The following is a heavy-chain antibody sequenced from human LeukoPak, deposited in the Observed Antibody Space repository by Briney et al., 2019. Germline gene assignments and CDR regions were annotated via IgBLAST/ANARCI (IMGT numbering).Heavy chain of an antibody. CDR1: GFTFDDYA. CDR2: ISWNSGSI. Sequence: PGGSLRLSCAASGFTFDDYAMHWVRQAPGKGLEWVSGISWNSGSIGYADSVKGRFTISRDNAKNSLYLQMNSLRAEDTALYYCAKDTQGNYYYGMDVWGQGTTVTVSS. J-gene: IGHJ6*02. V-gene: IGHV3-9*01. CDR3: AKDTQGNYYYGMDV.